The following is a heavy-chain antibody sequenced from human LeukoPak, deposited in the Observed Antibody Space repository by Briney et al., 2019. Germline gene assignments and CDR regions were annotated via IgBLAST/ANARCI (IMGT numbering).Heavy chain of an antibody. CDR2: ISWNSGSI. Sequence: PGGSLRLSCAASGFTFDDYAMHWVRQAPGKGLEWVSGISWNSGSIGYADSVEGRFTISRDNAKNSLYLQMNSLRAEDTALYYCAKGIWGTSDLPPNDAFDIWGQGTMVTVSS. D-gene: IGHD3-16*01. CDR3: AKGIWGTSDLPPNDAFDI. CDR1: GFTFDDYA. J-gene: IGHJ3*02. V-gene: IGHV3-9*01.